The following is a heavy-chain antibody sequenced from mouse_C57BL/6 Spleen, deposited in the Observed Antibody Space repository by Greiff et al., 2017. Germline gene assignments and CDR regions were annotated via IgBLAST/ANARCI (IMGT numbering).Heavy chain of an antibody. CDR3: ARDSPLDY. Sequence: QVQLQQPGAELVKPGASVKLSCKASGYTFTSYWMHWVKQRPGRGLEWIGRIDPNSGGPKYNEKFKDKATLTADKSSSTAYMQLISLTSADSAVYYCARDSPLDYWGQGTTLTVSS. V-gene: IGHV1-62-3*01. CDR1: GYTFTSYW. CDR2: IDPNSGGP. J-gene: IGHJ2*01.